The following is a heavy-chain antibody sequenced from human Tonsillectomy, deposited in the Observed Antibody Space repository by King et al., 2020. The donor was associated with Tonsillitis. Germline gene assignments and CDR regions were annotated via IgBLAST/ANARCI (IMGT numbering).Heavy chain of an antibody. Sequence: QLVQSGGGLVQPGGSLRLSCAASGFTFSSYWMSWVRQAPGKGLEWVANIKQDGSEKYYVDSVKGRFTISRDNAKNSLYLQMNSLRAEDTAVYYCARDQESPVTTFGAFDIWGQGTMVTVSS. CDR3: ARDQESPVTTFGAFDI. J-gene: IGHJ3*02. D-gene: IGHD4-17*01. CDR1: GFTFSSYW. CDR2: IKQDGSEK. V-gene: IGHV3-7*03.